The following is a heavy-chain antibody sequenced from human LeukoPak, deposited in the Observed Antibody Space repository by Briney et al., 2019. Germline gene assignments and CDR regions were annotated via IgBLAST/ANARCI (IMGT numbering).Heavy chain of an antibody. D-gene: IGHD3-22*01. CDR1: GGSISSGSYC. Sequence: SETLSLTCTVSGGSISSGSYCWSWIRQPAGKGLEWIGCIFPSGSTNYNSSLKSRVTISVDTSKNQFSLKLSSVTAADTAVYYCARDRSYYYDSSGYTDYWGQGTLVTVSS. J-gene: IGHJ4*02. V-gene: IGHV4-61*02. CDR2: IFPSGST. CDR3: ARDRSYYYDSSGYTDY.